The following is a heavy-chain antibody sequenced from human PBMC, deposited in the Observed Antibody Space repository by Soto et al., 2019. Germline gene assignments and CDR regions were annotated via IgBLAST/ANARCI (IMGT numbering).Heavy chain of an antibody. J-gene: IGHJ4*02. D-gene: IGHD3-16*01. CDR1: GFTFSKNA. Sequence: EIQLLESGGDLVQPGGSLRLSCAASGFTFSKNAMSWVRQAPGKGLEWVSAISDGGGSTYYADSVKGRLTISRDNSKNTLYLQMNSLRADDTAVYYCAKRRGEGYFDYWGQGTLVSVSS. CDR2: ISDGGGST. CDR3: AKRRGEGYFDY. V-gene: IGHV3-23*01.